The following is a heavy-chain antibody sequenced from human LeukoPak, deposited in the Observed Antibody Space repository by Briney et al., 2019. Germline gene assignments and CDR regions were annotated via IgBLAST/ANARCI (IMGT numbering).Heavy chain of an antibody. D-gene: IGHD1-26*01. Sequence: SVKVSCKASGGTFSSYAISWVRQAPGQGLEWMGGIIPIFGTANYAQKFQGRVTITTDESTSTAYMELSSLRSEDTAVYYCARDSRVGAADDAFDIWGQGTMVTVSS. V-gene: IGHV1-69*05. CDR2: IIPIFGTA. CDR1: GGTFSSYA. CDR3: ARDSRVGAADDAFDI. J-gene: IGHJ3*02.